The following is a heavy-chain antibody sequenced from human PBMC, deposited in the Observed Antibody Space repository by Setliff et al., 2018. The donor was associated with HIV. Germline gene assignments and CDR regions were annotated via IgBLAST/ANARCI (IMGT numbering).Heavy chain of an antibody. Sequence: SETLSLTCAVSGYSISSGYYWGWIRQPPGKGLEWIGSIYHSGSTYYNPSLKSRVTISVDTSKNQFSLKLSSVTAADTAVYYCARDHNWNDATGRAFDIWGQGRMVTVSS. CDR2: IYHSGST. V-gene: IGHV4-38-2*02. CDR3: ARDHNWNDATGRAFDI. CDR1: GYSISSGYY. J-gene: IGHJ3*02. D-gene: IGHD1-20*01.